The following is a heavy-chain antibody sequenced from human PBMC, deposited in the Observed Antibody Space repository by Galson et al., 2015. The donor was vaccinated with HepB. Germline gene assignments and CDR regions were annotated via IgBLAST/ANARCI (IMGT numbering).Heavy chain of an antibody. J-gene: IGHJ4*02. CDR2: SYYSGST. V-gene: IGHV4-39*07. Sequence: SETLSLTCTVSGGSISSSTNYWGWIRQPPGKGLEWIGSSYYSGSTSYNPSLESRVSISLDTSRNQLSLKLTSVTAADTAVYYCVRDPYYYDRSVGYYVVYYFDYWGQGILVTVSS. D-gene: IGHD3-22*01. CDR1: GGSISSSTNY. CDR3: VRDPYYYDRSVGYYVVYYFDY.